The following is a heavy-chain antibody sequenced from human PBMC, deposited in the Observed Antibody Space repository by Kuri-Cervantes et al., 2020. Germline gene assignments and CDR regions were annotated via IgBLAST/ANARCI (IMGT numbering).Heavy chain of an antibody. D-gene: IGHD3-22*01. J-gene: IGHJ4*02. CDR3: ARASYDSSGYFY. CDR1: GFTFSNAW. V-gene: IGHV3-21*01. Sequence: GGSLRLSCAASGFTFSNAWMSWVRQAPGKGLEWVSSISSSSSYIYYADSVKGRFTISRDNAKNSLYLQMNSLRDEDTAVYYCARASYDSSGYFYWGQGTLVTVSS. CDR2: ISSSSSYI.